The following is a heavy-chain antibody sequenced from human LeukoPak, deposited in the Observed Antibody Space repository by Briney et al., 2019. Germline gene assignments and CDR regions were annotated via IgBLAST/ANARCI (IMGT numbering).Heavy chain of an antibody. Sequence: SETLSLTCTVSGGSISSGGYYWSWIRQHPGKGLEWIGYIYYSGSTNYNPSLKSRVTISVDTSKNQFSLKLSSVTAADTAVYYCARNYGGNSGFDYWGQGTLVTVSS. J-gene: IGHJ4*02. CDR2: IYYSGST. CDR1: GGSISSGGYY. CDR3: ARNYGGNSGFDY. D-gene: IGHD4-23*01. V-gene: IGHV4-61*08.